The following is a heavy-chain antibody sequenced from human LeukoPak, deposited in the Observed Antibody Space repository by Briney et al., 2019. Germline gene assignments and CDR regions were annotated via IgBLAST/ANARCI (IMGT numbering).Heavy chain of an antibody. J-gene: IGHJ4*02. D-gene: IGHD3-3*01. Sequence: GGSLRLSCAASGFTFSSYAMSWVRQAPGKGLEWVSAISGSGGSTYYADSVKGRFTISRDNSKNTLYLQMNSLRAEDTAVYYCAKGKYDYDFWSGYSGGGVDYWGQGTLVTVSS. CDR3: AKGKYDYDFWSGYSGGGVDY. CDR1: GFTFSSYA. V-gene: IGHV3-23*01. CDR2: ISGSGGST.